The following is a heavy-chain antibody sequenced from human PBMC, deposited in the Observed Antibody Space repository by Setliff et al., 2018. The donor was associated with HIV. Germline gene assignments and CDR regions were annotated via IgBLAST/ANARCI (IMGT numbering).Heavy chain of an antibody. Sequence: GESLKISCAASGFTFSNYAMHWVRQAPGKGLEWVAFIRYDGNNKYYADSVKGRFTISRDNSKNTLYLQMNSLRAEDTAVYYCAKDQAGWLQLRSRLEDWGQGTLVTVSS. CDR1: GFTFSNYA. D-gene: IGHD5-12*01. J-gene: IGHJ4*02. CDR2: IRYDGNNK. CDR3: AKDQAGWLQLRSRLED. V-gene: IGHV3-30*02.